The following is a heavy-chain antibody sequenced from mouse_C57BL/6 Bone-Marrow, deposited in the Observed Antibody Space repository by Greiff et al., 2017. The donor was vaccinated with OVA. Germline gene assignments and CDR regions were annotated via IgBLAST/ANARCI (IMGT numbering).Heavy chain of an antibody. V-gene: IGHV1-59*01. CDR1: GYTFTSYW. CDR2: IDPSDSYT. CDR3: ALRLGY. D-gene: IGHD1-2*01. Sequence: EQLQQPGAELVRPGTSVKLSCKASGYTFTSYWMHWVKQRPGQGLEWIGVIDPSDSYTNYNQKFKGKATLTVDTSSSTAYMQLSSLTSEDSAVYYCALRLGYWGQGTTLTVSS. J-gene: IGHJ2*01.